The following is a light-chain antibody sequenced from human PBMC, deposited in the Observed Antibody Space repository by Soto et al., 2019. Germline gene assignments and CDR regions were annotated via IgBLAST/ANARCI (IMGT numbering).Light chain of an antibody. V-gene: IGLV2-14*01. CDR1: SSDVGGYNY. CDR2: GVS. Sequence: QSVLTQPASVSGSPGQSITISCTGTSSDVGGYNYVSWYQHHPGKAPKLVIYGVSNRPSGVSYRFSGSKSGNTASLTISGLQAEDEADYYCSSYTSTNTQVFGTGT. CDR3: SSYTSTNTQV. J-gene: IGLJ1*01.